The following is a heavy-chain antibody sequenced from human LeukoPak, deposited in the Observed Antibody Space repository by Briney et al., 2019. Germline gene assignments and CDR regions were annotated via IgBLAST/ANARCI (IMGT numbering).Heavy chain of an antibody. CDR1: GGSISSGDYY. Sequence: PSQTLSLTCTVSGGSISSGDYYWSWIRQPPGKGLEWIGYIYYSGSTYYNPSLKSRVTISVDKSKNQFSLKLSSVTAADTAVYYCARDQSGYGMDVWGQGTTVTVSS. CDR3: ARDQSGYGMDV. V-gene: IGHV4-30-4*08. CDR2: IYYSGST. D-gene: IGHD2-8*02. J-gene: IGHJ6*02.